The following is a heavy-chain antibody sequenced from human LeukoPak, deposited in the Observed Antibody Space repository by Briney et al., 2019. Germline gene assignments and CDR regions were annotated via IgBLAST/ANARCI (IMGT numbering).Heavy chain of an antibody. Sequence: GRSLRLSCAGSGFTFKDYTMHWVRQAPGKGLEWVSAISGSGGSTYYADSVKGRFTISRDNSKNTLYLQMNSLRAEDTAVYYCAKVPFYYYDSSGYYDYWGQGTLVTVSS. CDR1: GFTFKDYT. D-gene: IGHD3-22*01. J-gene: IGHJ4*02. CDR3: AKVPFYYYDSSGYYDY. V-gene: IGHV3-23*01. CDR2: ISGSGGST.